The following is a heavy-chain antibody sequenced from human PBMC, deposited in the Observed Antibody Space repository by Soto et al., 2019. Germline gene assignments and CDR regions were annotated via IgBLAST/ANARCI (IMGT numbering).Heavy chain of an antibody. CDR2: ISWNSASI. J-gene: IGHJ4*02. D-gene: IGHD2-21*02. CDR1: GFTFDDYA. CDR3: AKDKDRVTFSYYFDS. Sequence: EVQLVESGGDLVQPGRSLRLSCAASGFTFDDYAMHWVRQAPGKGLKWVSGISWNSASIGYADSVKGRFTISRDNAKKSLYLQMNSLRAEDTALYYCAKDKDRVTFSYYFDSWGQGTLVTVSS. V-gene: IGHV3-9*01.